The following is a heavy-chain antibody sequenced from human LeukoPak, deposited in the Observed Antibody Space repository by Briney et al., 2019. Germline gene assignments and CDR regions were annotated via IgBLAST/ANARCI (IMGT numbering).Heavy chain of an antibody. Sequence: GGSLRLSCTPSGFTFSNFGINWVRQAPGKGLEWVSCMDRHTDIYYADSVKGRFTISRDNAKNSVYLQMNSLTVEDTAVYYCVGDPTTNRFQYFHYWGQGALVTVSS. CDR3: VGDPTTNRFQYFHY. D-gene: IGHD1-14*01. CDR2: MDRHTDI. CDR1: GFTFSNFG. V-gene: IGHV3-21*01. J-gene: IGHJ4*02.